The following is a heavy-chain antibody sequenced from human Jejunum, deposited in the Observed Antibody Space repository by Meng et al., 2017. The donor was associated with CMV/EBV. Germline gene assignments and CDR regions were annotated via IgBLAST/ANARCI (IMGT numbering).Heavy chain of an antibody. V-gene: IGHV1-58*01. D-gene: IGHD3-16*01. CDR1: GFTLRRAA. CDR2: IVAGGDST. J-gene: IGHJ6*02. Sequence: GFTLRRAAVQWVQQARGQRPEWIGWIVAGGDSTEYAQQFQKRVTITRDMSTSTVYMELISLTSEDTATYYCATVYDSYYHLSGLDVWGQGTTVTVSS. CDR3: ATVYDSYYHLSGLDV.